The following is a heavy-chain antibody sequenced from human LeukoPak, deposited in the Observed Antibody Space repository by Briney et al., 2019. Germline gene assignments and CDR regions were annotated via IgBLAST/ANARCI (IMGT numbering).Heavy chain of an antibody. CDR2: IAYDGSSV. CDR3: ARDGVTRRYNMYSYMDV. D-gene: IGHD1-1*01. V-gene: IGHV3-30*04. Sequence: GGSLRLSCAGSGFRFNAYALHWVRQAPGKGLEWLAFIAYDGSSVYYKESVKDRFLISRDYSNNMLYLQMDSLRGEDTAVYYCARDGVTRRYNMYSYMDVWGKGTTVTVSS. CDR1: GFRFNAYA. J-gene: IGHJ6*03.